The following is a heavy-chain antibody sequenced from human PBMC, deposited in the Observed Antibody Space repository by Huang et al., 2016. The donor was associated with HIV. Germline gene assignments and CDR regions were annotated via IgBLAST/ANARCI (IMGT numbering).Heavy chain of an antibody. Sequence: QVQLQESGPGLVKPSETLSLTCTVSGGSSSSYYWSWIRPPRGTGLAWIGDIYYSGNTTSNPSLKRRVTISVDTSKNQFSLRLRSVTAADTAVYYCASASIAARRWFDPWGQGSLVTVSS. D-gene: IGHD6-6*01. CDR3: ASASIAARRWFDP. J-gene: IGHJ5*02. CDR2: IYYSGNT. CDR1: GGSSSSYY. V-gene: IGHV4-59*01.